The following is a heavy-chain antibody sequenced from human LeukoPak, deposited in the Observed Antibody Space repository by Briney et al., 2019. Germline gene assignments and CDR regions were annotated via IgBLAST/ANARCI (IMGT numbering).Heavy chain of an antibody. D-gene: IGHD2-2*01. J-gene: IGHJ6*02. Sequence: ASVKVSCKASGYTFTSYGISWVRQAPGQGLEWMGWISAYNGNTNYAQKLQGRVTMTTDTSTSTAYMELRSLRSDDTAVYYCARAGSTSSNYYYYGMDVWGQGTTVIVSS. CDR1: GYTFTSYG. V-gene: IGHV1-18*01. CDR2: ISAYNGNT. CDR3: ARAGSTSSNYYYYGMDV.